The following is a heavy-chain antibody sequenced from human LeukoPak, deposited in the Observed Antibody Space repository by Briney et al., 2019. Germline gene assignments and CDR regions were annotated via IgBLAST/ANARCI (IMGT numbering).Heavy chain of an antibody. V-gene: IGHV3-9*01. CDR1: GFTFDDYA. CDR3: AKDIAAAGTGGRWFDP. CDR2: ISWNSGSI. Sequence: GRSLRLSCAASGFTFDDYAMHWVRQAPGKGLEWVSGISWNSGSIGYADSVKGRFTISRDNSKNTLYLQMNSLRAEDTAVYYCAKDIAAAGTGGRWFDPWGQGTLVTVSS. D-gene: IGHD6-13*01. J-gene: IGHJ5*02.